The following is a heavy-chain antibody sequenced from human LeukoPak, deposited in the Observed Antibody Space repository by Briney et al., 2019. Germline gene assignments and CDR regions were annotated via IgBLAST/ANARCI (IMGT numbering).Heavy chain of an antibody. D-gene: IGHD3-22*01. J-gene: IGHJ3*02. V-gene: IGHV1-69*13. CDR2: IIPIFGTA. CDR3: ARAYYDSSGYYPYDAFDI. CDR1: GGTFSSYA. Sequence: SVKVSCKASGGTFSSYAISWVRQAPGQGLEWMGGIIPIFGTANYAQKFQGRVTITADESTSTAYMEMSSLRSEDTAVYYCARAYYDSSGYYPYDAFDIWGQGTMVTVSS.